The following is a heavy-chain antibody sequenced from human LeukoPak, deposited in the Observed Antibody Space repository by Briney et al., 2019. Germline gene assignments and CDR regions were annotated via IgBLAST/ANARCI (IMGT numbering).Heavy chain of an antibody. CDR2: IYTSGST. J-gene: IGHJ4*02. Sequence: KSSETLSLTCTVSGGSISSYYWSWIRQPAGKGLEWIGRIYTSGSTNYNPSLKSRVTMSVDTSKNQFSLKLSSVTAADTAVYYCARLADPTLANYFLDYWGQGTLVTVSS. CDR1: GGSISSYY. CDR3: ARLADPTLANYFLDY. D-gene: IGHD5-24*01. V-gene: IGHV4-4*07.